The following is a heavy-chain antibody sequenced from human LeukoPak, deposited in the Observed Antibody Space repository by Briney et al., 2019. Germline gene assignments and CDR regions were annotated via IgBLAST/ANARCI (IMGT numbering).Heavy chain of an antibody. J-gene: IGHJ6*03. CDR3: AKPRDFYYYMDV. V-gene: IGHV3-23*01. CDR2: ISAIGGST. CDR1: EFTFSTYA. Sequence: GGSLRLSCAASEFTFSTYAMSWVRQAPGKGLQWVSTISAIGGSTYYADSVKGRFTISRDNSKSTLYLQMNSLGAEDTAVYYCAKPRDFYYYMDVWGKGTTVTVSS.